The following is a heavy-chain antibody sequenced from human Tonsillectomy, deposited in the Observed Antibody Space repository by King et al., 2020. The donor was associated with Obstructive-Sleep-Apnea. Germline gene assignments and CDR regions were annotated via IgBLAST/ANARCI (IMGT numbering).Heavy chain of an antibody. Sequence: VQLVESGGGVVQPGRSLRLSCAASGFTFSSYAMHWVRQAPGKGLEWVAVISYDGSNKYYADSVKGRFTISRDNSKNTLYLQMNSLRAEDTAVYYCARDFVMVRGANYYYYGMYVSCQGTTVTVSS. D-gene: IGHD3-10*01. V-gene: IGHV3-30*04. CDR1: GFTFSSYA. J-gene: IGHJ6*02. CDR3: ARDFVMVRGANYYYYGMYV. CDR2: ISYDGSNK.